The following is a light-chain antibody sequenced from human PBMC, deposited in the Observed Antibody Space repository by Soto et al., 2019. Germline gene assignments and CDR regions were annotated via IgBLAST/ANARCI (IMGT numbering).Light chain of an antibody. CDR3: QQRTNWPLT. V-gene: IGKV3-11*01. CDR2: DAS. J-gene: IGKJ4*01. CDR1: QSISSY. Sequence: EIVLTQSPATLSLSPGVRATLSCRASQSISSYLAWYQQKPGQAPRLLIYDASNRATGIPARFRGSGSGTDCTLTISSLEPEDFALYYCQQRTNWPLTFGGGTKVEIK.